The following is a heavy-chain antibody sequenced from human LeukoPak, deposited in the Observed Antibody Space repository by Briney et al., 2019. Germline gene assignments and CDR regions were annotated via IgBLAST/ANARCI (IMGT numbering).Heavy chain of an antibody. D-gene: IGHD3-3*01. CDR2: IYHSGST. CDR1: GYSISSGYY. V-gene: IGHV4-38-2*01. Sequence: SETLSLTCAVSGYSISSGYYWGWIRQPPGKGLEWIGSIYHSGSTYYNPSLKSRVTISVDTSENQFSLKLSSVTAADTAVYYCARHPLTYYDFWSGYYTGSSAFDIWGQGTMVTVSS. CDR3: ARHPLTYYDFWSGYYTGSSAFDI. J-gene: IGHJ3*02.